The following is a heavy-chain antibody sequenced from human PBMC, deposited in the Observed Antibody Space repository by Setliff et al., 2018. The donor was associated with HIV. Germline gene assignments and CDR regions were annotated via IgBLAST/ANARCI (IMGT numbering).Heavy chain of an antibody. CDR2: IYSSGST. J-gene: IGHJ1*01. Sequence: SETLSLTCTVSGGSISNYYWSWVRQPPGKGLEWIGYIYSSGSTNYNPSFKSRVTISVDTSKSQFSLKLSSVTAADTAVYYCARDRGSGWYGYFQQWGQGSQVTVSS. D-gene: IGHD6-19*01. V-gene: IGHV4-59*01. CDR1: GGSISNYY. CDR3: ARDRGSGWYGYFQQ.